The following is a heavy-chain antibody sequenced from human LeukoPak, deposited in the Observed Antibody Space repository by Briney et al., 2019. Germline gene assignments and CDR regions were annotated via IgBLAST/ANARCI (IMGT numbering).Heavy chain of an antibody. Sequence: GESLQISCKGSGYSFTSYWIGWVRQMPGKGLEWMGIGYPGDSDTRYSPSFQGQVTISADKSISTAYLQWSSLKASETAMYYCATYKVRYSGSYRYYIDVWGKGNPVTVSS. CDR3: ATYKVRYSGSYRYYIDV. CDR2: GYPGDSDT. V-gene: IGHV5-51*01. J-gene: IGHJ6*03. CDR1: GYSFTSYW. D-gene: IGHD1-26*01.